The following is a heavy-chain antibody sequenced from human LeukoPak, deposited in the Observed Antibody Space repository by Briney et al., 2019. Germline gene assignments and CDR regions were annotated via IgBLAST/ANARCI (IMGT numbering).Heavy chain of an antibody. J-gene: IGHJ4*02. D-gene: IGHD5-12*01. CDR3: ARDDADSAYADGDY. CDR2: IIPLLGIA. Sequence: SVKVSCKASGGIFSSYTISWVRQAPGQGLEWMGRIIPLLGIANYAQKLQGRVTIIADKSTSTAYMELSSLRSEDTAVYYCARDDADSAYADGDYWGQGTLVTVSS. CDR1: GGIFSSYT. V-gene: IGHV1-69*04.